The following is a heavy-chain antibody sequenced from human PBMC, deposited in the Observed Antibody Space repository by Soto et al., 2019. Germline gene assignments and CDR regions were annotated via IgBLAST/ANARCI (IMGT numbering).Heavy chain of an antibody. D-gene: IGHD6-19*01. V-gene: IGHV4-59*01. Sequence: ETLSLTCTVSGGSISSYYWSWIRQPPGKGLEWIGYIYYSGSTNYNPSLKSRVTISVDTSKNQFSLKLSSVTAADTAVYYCARDIAVAGLAFDIWGQGTMVT. CDR1: GGSISSYY. CDR3: ARDIAVAGLAFDI. J-gene: IGHJ3*02. CDR2: IYYSGST.